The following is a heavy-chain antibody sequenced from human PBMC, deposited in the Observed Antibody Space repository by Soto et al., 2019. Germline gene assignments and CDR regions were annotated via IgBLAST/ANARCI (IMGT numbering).Heavy chain of an antibody. D-gene: IGHD4-17*01. CDR3: ARRVATVTTALAGTFDI. CDR2: IIPIFGTA. V-gene: IGHV1-69*05. CDR1: GGTFSSYA. J-gene: IGHJ3*02. Sequence: QVQLVQSGAEVKKPGSSVKVSCKASGGTFSSYAISWVRQAPGQGLEWMGGIIPIFGTANYAQKFQGSVTITPAESTSTAYMELSSLRSEDTAVYYCARRVATVTTALAGTFDIWCQGTMGTVSS.